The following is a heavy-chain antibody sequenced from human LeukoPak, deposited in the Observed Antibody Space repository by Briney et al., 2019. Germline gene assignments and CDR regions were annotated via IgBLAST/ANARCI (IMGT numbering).Heavy chain of an antibody. CDR3: AREDRLLRYFPH. V-gene: IGHV4-30-4*01. D-gene: IGHD3-9*01. J-gene: IGHJ4*02. CDR1: GGSISSGDYY. CDR2: IYYSGST. Sequence: SETLSLTCTVSGGSISSGDYYWSWIRQPPGKGLEWIGYIYYSGSTYYNPSLMSRVTISVDTSKNQFSLKLSSVTAADTAVYYCAREDRLLRYFPHWGQGTLVTVSS.